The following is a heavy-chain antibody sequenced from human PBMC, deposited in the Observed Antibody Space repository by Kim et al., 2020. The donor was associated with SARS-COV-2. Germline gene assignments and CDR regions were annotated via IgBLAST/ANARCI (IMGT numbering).Heavy chain of an antibody. V-gene: IGHV3-30*04. Sequence: GGSLRLSCAASGFTFSSYAMHWVRQAPGNGLEWVAVISYDGSNKYHADSVQGRFTTSRDNAKNTRYLQMNSLRAEDTAVYYCAQGEGVRDGYDGAVRTMDVWGQGTTVTVSS. CDR3: AQGEGVRDGYDGAVRTMDV. CDR2: ISYDGSNK. CDR1: GFTFSSYA. D-gene: IGHD5-12*01. J-gene: IGHJ6*02.